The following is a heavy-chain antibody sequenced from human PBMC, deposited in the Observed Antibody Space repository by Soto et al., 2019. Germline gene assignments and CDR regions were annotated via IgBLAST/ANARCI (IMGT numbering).Heavy chain of an antibody. CDR1: GFTFGDYA. CDR3: TRNPITMVRGRQANWFDP. D-gene: IGHD3-10*01. Sequence: GGSLRLSCTASGFTFGDYAMSWFRQAPGKGLEWVGFIRSKAYGGTTEYAASVKGRFTISRDDSKSIAYLQMNSLKTEDTAVYYCTRNPITMVRGRQANWFDPWGQGTLVTVSS. J-gene: IGHJ5*02. CDR2: IRSKAYGGTT. V-gene: IGHV3-49*03.